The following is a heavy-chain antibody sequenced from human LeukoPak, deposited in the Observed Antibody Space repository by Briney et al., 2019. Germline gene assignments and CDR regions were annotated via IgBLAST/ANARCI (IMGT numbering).Heavy chain of an antibody. CDR3: ARGFRWGVPAAPFDY. Sequence: SETLSLTCTVYGGSYRGYYWSWVPQPPGKGLEWIGEINHSGSTNYNPSLKSRVTISVDTSKNQFSLKLSSVTAADTAVYYCARGFRWGVPAAPFDYWGQGTLVTVSS. J-gene: IGHJ4*02. D-gene: IGHD2-2*01. CDR2: INHSGST. CDR1: GGSYRGYY. V-gene: IGHV4-34*01.